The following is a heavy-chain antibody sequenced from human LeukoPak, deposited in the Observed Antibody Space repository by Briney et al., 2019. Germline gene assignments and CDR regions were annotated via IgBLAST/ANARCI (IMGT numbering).Heavy chain of an antibody. CDR3: ARRVATGTTVAFDI. Sequence: SETLSLTCSVSGGSISSGGFYWSWIRQHPGKGLEWIGYIYYSGSTNYNPSLKSRVTISVDTSKNQFPLKLSSVTAADTAVYYCARRVATGTTVAFDIWGQGTMVTVSS. CDR1: GGSISSGGFY. J-gene: IGHJ3*02. D-gene: IGHD1-1*01. V-gene: IGHV4-61*08. CDR2: IYYSGST.